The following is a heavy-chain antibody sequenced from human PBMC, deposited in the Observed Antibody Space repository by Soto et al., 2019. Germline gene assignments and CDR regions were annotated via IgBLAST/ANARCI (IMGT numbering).Heavy chain of an antibody. J-gene: IGHJ4*02. CDR2: IIPFLGTT. CDR3: AREGYTSSSIHSFLDS. CDR1: GGTFSSYG. D-gene: IGHD6-6*01. Sequence: PVNVSCEASGGTFSSYGISWVRQAPGQGLEWMGGIIPFLGTTNYAQNFQDRLTVTADTSTNTAFMELSSLRSDDTAVYYCAREGYTSSSIHSFLDSWGQGTLVTVSS. V-gene: IGHV1-69*10.